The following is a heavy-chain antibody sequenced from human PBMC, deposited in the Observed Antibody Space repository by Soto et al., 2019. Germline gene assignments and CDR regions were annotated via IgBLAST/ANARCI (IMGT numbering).Heavy chain of an antibody. CDR2: IIPMFNTT. D-gene: IGHD2-15*01. CDR1: RGAFNMYA. J-gene: IGHJ6*02. CDR3: ARDSRTSSPGTEMGYSGMDV. Sequence: VQLVQSGAEVKKPGSSVKVSCKASRGAFNMYAIAWVRQAPGQGLEWVGGIIPMFNTTKYAQKVQGRVTIIADESRSTVYMELSSLRSEDMAVYYCARDSRTSSPGTEMGYSGMDVWGQGTTVTVSS. V-gene: IGHV1-69*01.